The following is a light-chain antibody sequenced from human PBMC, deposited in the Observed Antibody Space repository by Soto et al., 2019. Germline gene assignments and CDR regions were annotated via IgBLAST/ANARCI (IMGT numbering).Light chain of an antibody. CDR2: DAS. J-gene: IGKJ1*01. CDR1: QSVRTY. CDR3: HQRSSWWS. V-gene: IGKV3-11*01. Sequence: DIVLTQSPATLSLSPGQRPTLSCRASQSVRTYLAWYQQRPGQAPRLLIYDASNRATGVPARFIGSGSGTDFTLTIRSIEPEDFAVYYCHQRSSWWSFGQGTKVDIK.